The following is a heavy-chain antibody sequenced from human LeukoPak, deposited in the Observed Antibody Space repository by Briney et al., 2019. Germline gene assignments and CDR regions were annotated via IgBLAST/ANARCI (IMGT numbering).Heavy chain of an antibody. CDR2: INHSGST. CDR3: ARGFREYSSSWYASRTNWFDP. D-gene: IGHD6-13*01. J-gene: IGHJ5*02. CDR1: GGSFSGYY. V-gene: IGHV4-34*01. Sequence: SETLSLTCAVYGGSFSGYYWSWIRQPPGKGLEWIGEINHSGSTNYNPSLKSQVTISVDTSKNQFSLKLSSVTAADTAVYYCARGFREYSSSWYASRTNWFDPWGQGTLVTVSS.